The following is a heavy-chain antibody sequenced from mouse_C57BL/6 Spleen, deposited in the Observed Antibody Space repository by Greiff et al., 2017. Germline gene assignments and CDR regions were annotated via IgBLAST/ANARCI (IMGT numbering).Heavy chain of an antibody. CDR3: ARMGYGGLYAMDC. J-gene: IGHJ4*01. Sequence: QVQLQQSVAELVRPGTSVKVSCMASGFAFNNYLIEWVKQRPGQGLEWIGVINSGSGGSKYDSKFKGKGTLTADKSSYTAHLQLSSPTSEDSAVSICARMGYGGLYAMDCWGTGTTVTVSS. D-gene: IGHD1-1*02. V-gene: IGHV1-54*01. CDR1: GFAFNNYL. CDR2: INSGSGGS.